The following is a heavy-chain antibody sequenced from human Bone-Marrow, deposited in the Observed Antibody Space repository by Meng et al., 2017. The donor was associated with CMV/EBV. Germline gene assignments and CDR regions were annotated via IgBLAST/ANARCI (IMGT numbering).Heavy chain of an antibody. CDR3: ARDRGDY. Sequence: GESLKISCAASGFTFSSYSMNWVRQAPGKGLEWVSSISSSSSYIYYADSVKGRFTISRDNAKNSLYLQMNSLRAEDTAVYYCARDRGDYWGQGTRVTVYS. CDR2: ISSSSSYI. CDR1: GFTFSSYS. D-gene: IGHD1-26*01. J-gene: IGHJ4*02. V-gene: IGHV3-21*01.